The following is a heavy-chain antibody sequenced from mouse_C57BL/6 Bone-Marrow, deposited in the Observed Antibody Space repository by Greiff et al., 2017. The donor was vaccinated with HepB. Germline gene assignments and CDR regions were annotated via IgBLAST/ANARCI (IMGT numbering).Heavy chain of an antibody. V-gene: IGHV5-9-1*02. D-gene: IGHD1-1*01. Sequence: DVKLVESGEGLVKPGGSLKLSCAASGFTFSSYAMSWVRQTPEKRLEWVAYISSGGDYIYYADTVKGRFTISRDNARNTLYLQMSSLKSEDTAMYYCTRDYYGSSYLYYYAMDYWGQGTSVTVSS. J-gene: IGHJ4*01. CDR3: TRDYYGSSYLYYYAMDY. CDR2: ISSGGDYI. CDR1: GFTFSSYA.